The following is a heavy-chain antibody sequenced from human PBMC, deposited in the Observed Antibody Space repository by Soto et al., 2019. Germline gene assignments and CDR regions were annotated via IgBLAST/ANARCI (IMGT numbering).Heavy chain of an antibody. CDR1: GFTFSSYA. D-gene: IGHD2-2*01. CDR2: ISYDGSNK. Sequence: PGGFLRLSCAASGFTFSSYAMHWVRQAPGKGLEWVAVISYDGSNKYYADSVKGRFTISRDNSKNTLYLQMNSLRAEDTAVYYCARDSSRYCSSTSCYSAGWFDPWGQGTPVTVSS. V-gene: IGHV3-30-3*01. J-gene: IGHJ5*02. CDR3: ARDSSRYCSSTSCYSAGWFDP.